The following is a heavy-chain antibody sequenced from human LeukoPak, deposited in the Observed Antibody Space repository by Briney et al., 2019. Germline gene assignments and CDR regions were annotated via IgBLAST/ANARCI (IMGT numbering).Heavy chain of an antibody. V-gene: IGHV1-2*02. CDR3: ARYYYDSSGYYYY. CDR1: GYTFTSYY. Sequence: ASVKVSCKASGYTFTSYYMHWVRQAPGQGLEWMGWINPNSGGTNYAQKFQGRVTMTRDTSISTAYMELSRLRSDDTAVYYCARYYYDSSGYYYYWGQGTLVTVSS. J-gene: IGHJ4*02. CDR2: INPNSGGT. D-gene: IGHD3-22*01.